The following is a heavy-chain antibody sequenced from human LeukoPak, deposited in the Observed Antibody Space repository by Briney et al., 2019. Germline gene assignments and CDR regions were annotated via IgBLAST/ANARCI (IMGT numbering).Heavy chain of an antibody. CDR1: GGSFSGYF. V-gene: IGHV4-34*01. J-gene: IGHJ4*02. D-gene: IGHD6-13*01. Sequence: SETLSLTCAVFGGSFSGYFWSWIRQPPGKGLEWIGEINESGSTNYNPSLKSRVTISIDTSKNHFSLKLSSVTAADTAVYYCARRAYSSRPRGHFDYWGQGTLVTVSS. CDR3: ARRAYSSRPRGHFDY. CDR2: INESGST.